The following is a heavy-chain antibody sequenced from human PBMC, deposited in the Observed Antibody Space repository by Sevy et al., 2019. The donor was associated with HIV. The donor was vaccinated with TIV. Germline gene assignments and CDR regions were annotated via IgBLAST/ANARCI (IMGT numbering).Heavy chain of an antibody. CDR1: GFNFNIYS. J-gene: IGHJ4*02. CDR2: LSFGGGKI. D-gene: IGHD3-10*02. CDR3: AREGCSKPHDY. V-gene: IGHV3-23*01. Sequence: GGSLRLSCVASGFNFNIYSFSWVRQTPGKGLEWVSTLSFGGGKINYADSVQGRFTISRDDSKNTLYLEMNSLRVEDTAIYYCAREGCSKPHDYWGQGTLVTVSS.